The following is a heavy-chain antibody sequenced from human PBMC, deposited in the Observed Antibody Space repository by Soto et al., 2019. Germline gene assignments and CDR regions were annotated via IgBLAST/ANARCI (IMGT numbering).Heavy chain of an antibody. Sequence: QVQLQESGPGVVKPSGTLSLTCAVSGGSISSSTWWTWVRQSPGQGLEWIGEIYHSGTTNYNPSLESRASITLYKSKNNFSLKLTSVTAADTAVYYCAGGGGATDVAYFYYYGLNVWGPGTTATVSS. CDR3: AGGGGATDVAYFYYYGLNV. CDR2: IYHSGTT. D-gene: IGHD1-26*01. V-gene: IGHV4-4*02. CDR1: GGSISSSTW. J-gene: IGHJ6*02.